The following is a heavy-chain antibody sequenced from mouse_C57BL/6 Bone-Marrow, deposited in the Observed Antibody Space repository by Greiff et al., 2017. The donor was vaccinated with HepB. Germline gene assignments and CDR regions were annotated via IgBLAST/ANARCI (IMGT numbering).Heavy chain of an antibody. CDR1: GFTFSSYA. CDR2: LSDGGSYT. Sequence: DVHLVESGGGLVKPGGSLKLSCAASGFTFSSYAMSWVRQTPEKRLEWVATLSDGGSYTYYPDNVKGRFTISRDNAKNNLYLQMSHLKSEDTAMYYCARDQLLYSMDYWGQGTSVTVSS. J-gene: IGHJ4*01. CDR3: ARDQLLYSMDY. V-gene: IGHV5-4*01.